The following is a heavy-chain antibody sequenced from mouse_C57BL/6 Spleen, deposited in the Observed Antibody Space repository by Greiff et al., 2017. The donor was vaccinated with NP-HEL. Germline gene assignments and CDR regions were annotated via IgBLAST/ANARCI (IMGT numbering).Heavy chain of an antibody. CDR3: ARWFSSGVAY. CDR2: IYPSDSET. CDR1: GYTFTSYW. D-gene: IGHD3-2*02. J-gene: IGHJ3*01. Sequence: VQLQQSGAELVRPGSSVKLSCKASGYTFTSYWMDWVKQRPGQGLEWIGNIYPSDSETHYNQKFKDKATLTVDKSSSTAYMQLSSLTSEDSAVYYCARWFSSGVAYWGQGTLVTVSA. V-gene: IGHV1-61*01.